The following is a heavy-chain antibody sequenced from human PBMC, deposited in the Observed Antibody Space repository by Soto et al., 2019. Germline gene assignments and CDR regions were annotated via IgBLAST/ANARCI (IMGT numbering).Heavy chain of an antibody. V-gene: IGHV3-7*02. CDR1: GFTFSNSW. D-gene: IGHD1-20*01. CDR2: MKQDGSEK. Sequence: EVQLVESGGGLVQPGGSLRLSCAASGFTFSNSWMSWVRQAPGKGLEWVVNMKQDGSEKDYVGSVKGRFTISRDNAKNSLYLQMNSLTTEETAVYYCARLITPRVLDSWGQGTLVTVSS. CDR3: ARLITPRVLDS. J-gene: IGHJ4*02.